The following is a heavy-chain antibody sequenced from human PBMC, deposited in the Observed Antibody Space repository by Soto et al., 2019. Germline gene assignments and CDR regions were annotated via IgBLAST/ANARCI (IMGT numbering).Heavy chain of an antibody. CDR2: ISAYNGNT. D-gene: IGHD5-18*01. Sequence: QVQLVQSGAEVKKPGASVKVSCKASGYTFTSYGISWVRQAPGQGLEWMGWISAYNGNTNYAQKLQGRVTMTTDTXTXTAYMELRSLRSDDTAVYYCARGYSYGSNYYYGMDVWGQGTTVTVSS. CDR3: ARGYSYGSNYYYGMDV. CDR1: GYTFTSYG. V-gene: IGHV1-18*01. J-gene: IGHJ6*02.